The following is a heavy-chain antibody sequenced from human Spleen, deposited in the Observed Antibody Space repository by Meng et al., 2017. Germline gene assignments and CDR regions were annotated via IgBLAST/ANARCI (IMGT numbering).Heavy chain of an antibody. J-gene: IGHJ5*02. CDR2: IGHSGAT. CDR3: VRSSGWVRTGFDP. D-gene: IGHD6-19*01. V-gene: IGHV4-39*01. Sequence: QPQLQESGPGLVKPSAALSLTCSVSGGSLSTSVYYWGWIRQPPGKGLEWIGSIGHSGATYYTPSLRRRVTVSIDTSKNQFSLEVTSVTAADTAVYYCVRSSGWVRTGFDPWGQGTLVTVSS. CDR1: GGSLSTSVYY.